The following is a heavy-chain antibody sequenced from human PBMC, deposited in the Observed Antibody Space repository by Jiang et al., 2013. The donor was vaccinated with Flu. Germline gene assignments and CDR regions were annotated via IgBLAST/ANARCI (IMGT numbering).Heavy chain of an antibody. CDR2: IYYSGST. CDR3: ARHPYSSGWDGGDY. V-gene: IGHV4-39*01. J-gene: IGHJ4*02. CDR1: SISSSSYY. Sequence: SISSSSYYWGWIRQPPGKGLEWIGSIYYSGSTYYNPSLKSRVTISVDTSKNQFSLKLSSVTATDTAVYYCARHPYSSGWDGGDYWGQGTLVTVSS. D-gene: IGHD6-19*01.